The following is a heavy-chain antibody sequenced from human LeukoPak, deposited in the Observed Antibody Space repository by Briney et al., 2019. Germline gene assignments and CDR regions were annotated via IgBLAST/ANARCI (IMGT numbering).Heavy chain of an antibody. CDR2: INWNGGST. Sequence: PGGSLRLSCAASGFTFDDYGMSWVRQAPGKGLEWVSGINWNGGSTGYADSVKGRFTISRDNAKNSLYLQMNSLRAEDTAVYYCARVVRSTSSYDYWGQGTLVTVSS. J-gene: IGHJ4*02. CDR1: GFTFDDYG. V-gene: IGHV3-20*04. CDR3: ARVVRSTSSYDY. D-gene: IGHD2-2*01.